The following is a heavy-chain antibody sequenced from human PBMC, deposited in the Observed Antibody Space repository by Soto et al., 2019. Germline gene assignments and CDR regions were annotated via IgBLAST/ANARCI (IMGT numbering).Heavy chain of an antibody. D-gene: IGHD2-15*01. V-gene: IGHV3-23*01. CDR2: ISGSGADT. CDR3: AKDTGRGGGSVFDY. CDR1: GFIFSNYA. Sequence: XGSLKLSCAPSGFIFSNYAMSWVRQALGKGLEWVSAISGSGADTYYTESVKGRFTISRDNFKNTLYLQMNSLRAEDTAVYYCAKDTGRGGGSVFDYWGQGTLVTVSS. J-gene: IGHJ4*02.